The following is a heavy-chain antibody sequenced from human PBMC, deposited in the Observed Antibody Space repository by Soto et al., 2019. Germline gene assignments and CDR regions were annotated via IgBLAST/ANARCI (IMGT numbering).Heavy chain of an antibody. CDR2: IGTAGDT. CDR3: ARGQEVGAHFFDS. CDR1: GFTFSSYT. J-gene: IGHJ4*02. V-gene: IGHV3-13*01. Sequence: GGSLRLSCVASGFTFSSYTMHWVRQPTGKGLEWVSTIGTAGDTYYAVSVKGRFTISRDNAKNSLSLQMNSLRAGDTAVYFCARGQEVGAHFFDSWGQGTQVTVSS. D-gene: IGHD2-15*01.